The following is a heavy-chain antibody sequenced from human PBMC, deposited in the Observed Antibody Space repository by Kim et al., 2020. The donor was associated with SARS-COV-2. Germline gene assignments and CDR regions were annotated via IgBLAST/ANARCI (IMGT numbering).Heavy chain of an antibody. CDR2: IYYSGST. CDR1: GGSISSYY. Sequence: SETLSLTCTVSGGSISSYYWSWIRQPPGKGLEWIGYIYYSGSTNYNPSLKSRVTISVDTSKNQFSLKLSSVTSADTAVYYCARDLERYSSSWYGWFDPWGQGTLVTVSS. V-gene: IGHV4-59*13. CDR3: ARDLERYSSSWYGWFDP. D-gene: IGHD6-13*01. J-gene: IGHJ5*02.